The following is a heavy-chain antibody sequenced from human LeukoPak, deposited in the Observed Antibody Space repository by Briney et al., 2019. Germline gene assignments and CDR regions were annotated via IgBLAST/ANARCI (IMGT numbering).Heavy chain of an antibody. CDR1: RGSISSYY. V-gene: IGHV4-59*01. CDR3: ARITMVRGVMFDY. Sequence: PSETLSLTCTVSRGSISSYYWSWIRQPPGKGLEWIGYMYYRGNTNYNPSLKSRVTISIDTPNNQFSLKLSSVTAADTAVYYCARITMVRGVMFDYWGQGTLVTVSS. J-gene: IGHJ4*02. D-gene: IGHD3-10*01. CDR2: MYYRGNT.